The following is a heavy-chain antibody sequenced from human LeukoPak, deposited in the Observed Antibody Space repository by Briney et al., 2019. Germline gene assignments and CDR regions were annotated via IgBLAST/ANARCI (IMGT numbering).Heavy chain of an antibody. J-gene: IGHJ4*02. CDR3: SKELYSDGTMPFDI. CDR2: ISAYIGVT. Sequence: ASVKVSCNTSGYIFTSYFINWVRQALGQGLEWMGWISAYIGVTNYAQKFQGRVTMTTDTSTTAYMELRRLRSDDTAVYSCSKELYSDGTMPFDIWVRGTGVTVSS. V-gene: IGHV1-18*01. D-gene: IGHD5-18*01. CDR1: GYIFTSYF.